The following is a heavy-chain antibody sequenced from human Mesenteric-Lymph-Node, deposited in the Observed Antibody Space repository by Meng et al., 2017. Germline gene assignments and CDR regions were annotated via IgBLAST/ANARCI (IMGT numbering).Heavy chain of an antibody. CDR3: ARGRTWQQWDYLLDH. CDR1: GFTFSSYS. Sequence: GGSLRLSCAASGFTFSSYSMNWVRQAPGKGLEWVTAVSGSGDGSYYADSVKGRFTVSRDYSKNTLFLQLNSLRAEDTAVYYCARGRTWQQWDYLLDHWGQGSLVTVSS. J-gene: IGHJ4*02. D-gene: IGHD5-24*01. CDR2: VSGSGDGS. V-gene: IGHV3-23*01.